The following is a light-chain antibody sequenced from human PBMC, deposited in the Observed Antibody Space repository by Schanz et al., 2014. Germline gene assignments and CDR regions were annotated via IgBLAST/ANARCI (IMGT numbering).Light chain of an antibody. CDR2: QDS. CDR3: QAWDSSTVV. V-gene: IGLV3-1*01. Sequence: SYELTQPPSVSVSPGQTAIITCSGDKLGDKYACWYQQKPGQSPVLVIYQDSKRPSGIPERFSGSNSGNTATLTISGTQAMDEADYYCQAWDSSTVVFGGGTKVTVL. J-gene: IGLJ2*01. CDR1: KLGDKY.